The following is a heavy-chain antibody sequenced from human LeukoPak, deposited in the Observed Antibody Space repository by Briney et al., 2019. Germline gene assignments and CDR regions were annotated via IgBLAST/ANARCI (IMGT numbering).Heavy chain of an antibody. D-gene: IGHD3-22*01. J-gene: IGHJ4*02. CDR2: IKQDGSEK. V-gene: IGHV3-7*01. Sequence: GGSLRLSCAASGFTFSSYWMSWVRQAPGKGLEWVANIKQDGSEKCYVDSVKGRFTISRDNAKNSLYLQMNSLRAEDTAVYYCARDKQDYYDSSGYHYWGQGTLVTVSS. CDR3: ARDKQDYYDSSGYHY. CDR1: GFTFSSYW.